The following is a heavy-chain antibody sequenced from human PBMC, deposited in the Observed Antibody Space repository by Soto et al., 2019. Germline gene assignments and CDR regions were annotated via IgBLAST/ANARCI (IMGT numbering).Heavy chain of an antibody. CDR3: ARSRDRYSSSYLGMDV. V-gene: IGHV1-2*02. J-gene: IGHJ6*02. CDR2: INPKSGAT. D-gene: IGHD6-6*01. Sequence: ASVKVSCKASGYTFSGYYLHWVRQAPGQGPEWMGWINPKSGATNFAQKFQGRVTMTRDTSVTTGYMELNRLTSDDTGVYYCARSRDRYSSSYLGMDVWGQGTTVTVSS. CDR1: GYTFSGYY.